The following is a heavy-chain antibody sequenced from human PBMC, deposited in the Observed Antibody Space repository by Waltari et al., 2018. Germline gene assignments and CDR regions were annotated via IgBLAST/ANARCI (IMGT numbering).Heavy chain of an antibody. V-gene: IGHV4-39*01. CDR2: IYYSGST. J-gene: IGHJ4*02. CDR1: GRSISSRRYY. CDR3: ARRGSGAEFDY. D-gene: IGHD3-10*01. Sequence: QLQLQESGPGLVKPSETLSLTCTVSGRSISSRRYYWGWIRQPTGKGLVVLGSIYYSGSTYYNPSLKSRVTISVDTSKNQFSLKLSSVTAADTAVYYCARRGSGAEFDYWGQGTLVTVSS.